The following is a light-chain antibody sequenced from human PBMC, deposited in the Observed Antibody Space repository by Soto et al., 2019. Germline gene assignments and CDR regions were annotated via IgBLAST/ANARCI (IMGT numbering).Light chain of an antibody. CDR3: TSYAGANTLV. Sequence: QSALTQPPSASGSPGQSVTISCTGTSSDVGGYDYVSWYQQHPGKAPKVMIFEVSKRPSGVPDRFSGSKSANTASLTVSVLQAEDEADYYCTSYAGANTLVFGGGTKLTVL. V-gene: IGLV2-8*01. CDR2: EVS. J-gene: IGLJ2*01. CDR1: SSDVGGYDY.